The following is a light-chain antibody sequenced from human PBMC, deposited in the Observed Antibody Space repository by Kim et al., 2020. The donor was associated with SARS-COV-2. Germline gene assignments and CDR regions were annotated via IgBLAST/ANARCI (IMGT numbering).Light chain of an antibody. V-gene: IGLV6-57*02. Sequence: KAVTISCTGSSGSIASNYVQWYQQRPGSAPTTVIYEDNQSPSGVPDRFSGSIDSSSNSASLTISGLKTEDEADYYCQSYDSSIDVVFGGGTQLTVL. J-gene: IGLJ2*01. CDR2: EDN. CDR3: QSYDSSIDVV. CDR1: SGSIASNY.